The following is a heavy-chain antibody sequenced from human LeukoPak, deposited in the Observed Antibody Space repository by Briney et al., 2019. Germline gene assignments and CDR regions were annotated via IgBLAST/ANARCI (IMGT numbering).Heavy chain of an antibody. CDR1: GFTFSSYA. CDR3: AKDVAAAGPQDYYYYYGMDV. CDR2: ISGSGGNT. D-gene: IGHD6-13*01. Sequence: GGSLRLSCAASGFTFSSYAMSWVRQAPGKGLEWVSAISGSGGNTYYADSVKGRFTISRDNSKNTLYLQMNSLRAEDTAVYYCAKDVAAAGPQDYYYYYGMDVWGQGTTVTVSS. J-gene: IGHJ6*02. V-gene: IGHV3-23*01.